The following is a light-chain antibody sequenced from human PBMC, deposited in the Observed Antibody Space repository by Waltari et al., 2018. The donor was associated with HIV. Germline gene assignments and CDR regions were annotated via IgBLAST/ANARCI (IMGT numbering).Light chain of an antibody. Sequence: QAVVTQEPSLTVSPGGTVTLTCGSSIGAVTTSHYPYWFHQKPGQAPRTLIYDTSYKHSWTPAGFSGSLLGGKAALTLSGAQPEDEADYYCLLYYSGARVFGGGTRLTVL. CDR2: DTS. V-gene: IGLV7-46*01. CDR1: IGAVTTSHY. J-gene: IGLJ2*01. CDR3: LLYYSGARV.